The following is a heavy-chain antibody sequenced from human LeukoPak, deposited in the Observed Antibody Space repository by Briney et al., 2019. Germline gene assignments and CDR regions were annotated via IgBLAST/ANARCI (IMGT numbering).Heavy chain of an antibody. V-gene: IGHV3-23*01. J-gene: IGHJ4*02. Sequence: GGSLRLSCAASGFSFTSYAMNWVRQAPGKGLEWVSAISGSGRSTYSADSVRGRFTTSRDNSKNTLYLQMNSLRAEDTAVYYCAKRSIDYSNYVDYWGQGTLVTVSS. D-gene: IGHD4-11*01. CDR2: ISGSGRST. CDR3: AKRSIDYSNYVDY. CDR1: GFSFTSYA.